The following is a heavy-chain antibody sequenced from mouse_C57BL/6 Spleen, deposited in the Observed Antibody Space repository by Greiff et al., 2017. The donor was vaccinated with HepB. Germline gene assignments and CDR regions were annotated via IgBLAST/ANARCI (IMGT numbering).Heavy chain of an antibody. CDR2: INPNNGGT. Sequence: EVQLQQSGPELVKPGASVKISCKASGYTFTDYYMNWVKQSHGKSLEWIGDINPNNGGTSYNQKFKGKATLTVDKSSSTAYMELRSLTSEDSAVYYCARGGYYGSSYEFAYGGQGTLVTVSA. J-gene: IGHJ3*01. CDR1: GYTFTDYY. V-gene: IGHV1-26*01. CDR3: ARGGYYGSSYEFAY. D-gene: IGHD1-1*01.